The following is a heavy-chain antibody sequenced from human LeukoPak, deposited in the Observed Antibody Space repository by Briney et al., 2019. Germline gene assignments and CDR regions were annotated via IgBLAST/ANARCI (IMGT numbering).Heavy chain of an antibody. V-gene: IGHV3-7*01. CDR1: GFTFSSYW. J-gene: IGHJ3*02. Sequence: GGSLRLSCAASGFTFSSYWMSWVRQAPGKGLEWVANIKQDGSEKYYVDSVKGRFTISRDNAKNSLYLRMSSLRVEDTAVYYCAKDSVGYVDAFDIWGQGTMVTVSS. D-gene: IGHD1-26*01. CDR2: IKQDGSEK. CDR3: AKDSVGYVDAFDI.